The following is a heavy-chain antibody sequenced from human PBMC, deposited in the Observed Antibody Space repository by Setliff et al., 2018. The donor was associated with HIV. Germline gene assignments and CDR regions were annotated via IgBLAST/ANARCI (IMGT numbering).Heavy chain of an antibody. J-gene: IGHJ4*02. CDR1: GFTFSNYW. CDR3: ARQDLGAYAPLRY. Sequence: GGSLRLSCAASGFTFSNYWMYWVRQVPGKGLVWVSRINSDGSSTSYADSVKGRFTISRDNAKNTLYLQMNSVRAEDTAVYYCARQDLGAYAPLRYWGQGTRVTVSS. D-gene: IGHD5-12*01. V-gene: IGHV3-74*01. CDR2: INSDGSST.